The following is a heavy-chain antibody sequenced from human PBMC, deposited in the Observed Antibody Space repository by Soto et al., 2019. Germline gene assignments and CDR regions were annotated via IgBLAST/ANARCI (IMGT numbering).Heavy chain of an antibody. CDR3: ASAAYGDYYFDY. CDR2: ISSSSTTI. V-gene: IGHV3-48*01. J-gene: IGHJ4*02. CDR1: GFTFSSYT. D-gene: IGHD4-17*01. Sequence: GGSLRLSCTASGFTFSSYTMNWVRQAPGKGLEWVSYISSSSTTIYYADSVKGRFTISRDNAKNSLYLQMNSLRAEDTAVYYCASAAYGDYYFDYGGQGTRVTVSS.